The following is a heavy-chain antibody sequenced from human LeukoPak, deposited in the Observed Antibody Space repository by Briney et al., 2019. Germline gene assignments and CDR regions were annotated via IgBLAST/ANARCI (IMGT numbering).Heavy chain of an antibody. V-gene: IGHV4-61*02. CDR3: ARVRYYDSSGYYALFDP. D-gene: IGHD3-22*01. Sequence: SETLSLTCTVSGGSISSGSYYWSWIRQPAGKVLEWIGRIYTSRSTNYNPSLKSRVTISVDTSKNQFSLKLSSVTAADTAVYYCARVRYYDSSGYYALFDPWGQGTLVTVSS. CDR2: IYTSRST. CDR1: GGSISSGSYY. J-gene: IGHJ5*02.